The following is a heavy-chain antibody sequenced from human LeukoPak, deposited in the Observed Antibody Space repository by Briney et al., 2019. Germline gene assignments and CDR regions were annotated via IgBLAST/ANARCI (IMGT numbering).Heavy chain of an antibody. J-gene: IGHJ5*02. Sequence: SDTLSLTCTVSDGFITNYYWSWVRQPPGKGLEFIGYVHYSGTTNYNPSLKSRVTISVDTSKNQFSLKLSSVTAADTAVYYCARVRGDYDILTGYYPNWFDPWGQGTLVTVSS. CDR3: ARVRGDYDILTGYYPNWFDP. D-gene: IGHD3-9*01. V-gene: IGHV4-59*07. CDR1: DGFITNYY. CDR2: VHYSGTT.